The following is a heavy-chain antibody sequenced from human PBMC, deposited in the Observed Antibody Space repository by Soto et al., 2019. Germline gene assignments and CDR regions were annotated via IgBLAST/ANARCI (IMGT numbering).Heavy chain of an antibody. V-gene: IGHV3-7*03. Sequence: SLRLSCAASGFAFSSYWMNWVRQAPGRGLEWVADIKQDESEKYYVDSVKGRFTISRDNAKNSLYLQMDSLRAEDTAVYYCARGDSFDRRFDYWGRRTMVTVSS. D-gene: IGHD3-22*01. CDR1: GFAFSSYW. CDR3: ARGDSFDRRFDY. J-gene: IGHJ4*02. CDR2: IKQDESEK.